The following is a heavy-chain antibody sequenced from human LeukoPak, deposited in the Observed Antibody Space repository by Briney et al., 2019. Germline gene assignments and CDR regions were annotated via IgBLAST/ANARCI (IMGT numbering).Heavy chain of an antibody. V-gene: IGHV3-66*01. CDR1: GFTVSSNY. CDR3: ARDPVGAIGYGMDV. Sequence: HPGGSLRLSYAASGFTVSSNYMNWVRQAPGKGLEWVSVIYSGGSTIYADSVKGRFTISRDSSKNTLYLQMNSLRAEDTAVYYCARDPVGAIGYGMDVWGQGTTVTVSS. CDR2: IYSGGST. J-gene: IGHJ6*02. D-gene: IGHD1-26*01.